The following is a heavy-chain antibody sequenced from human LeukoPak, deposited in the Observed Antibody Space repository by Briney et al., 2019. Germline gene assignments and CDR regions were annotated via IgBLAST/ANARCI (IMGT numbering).Heavy chain of an antibody. CDR3: ARVPYYYDSSGYYFDY. V-gene: IGHV1-69*13. CDR2: IIPIFGTA. Sequence: SVKVSCKASGGTFSSYAISWVRQAPGQGLEWMGGIIPIFGTANYAQKFQGRVTITADESTSTAYMELSSLRSEDTAVYYCARVPYYYDSSGYYFDYWGQGTLVTVSS. CDR1: GGTFSSYA. J-gene: IGHJ4*02. D-gene: IGHD3-22*01.